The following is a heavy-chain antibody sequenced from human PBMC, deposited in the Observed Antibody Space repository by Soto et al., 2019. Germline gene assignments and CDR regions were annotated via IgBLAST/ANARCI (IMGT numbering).Heavy chain of an antibody. CDR1: GGSISSYY. D-gene: IGHD2-15*01. CDR2: IYYSGST. J-gene: IGHJ4*02. V-gene: IGHV4-59*01. CDR3: ARPGSTNGSYYFDY. Sequence: SETLSLTCTVSGGSISSYYWSWIRQPPGKGLEWIGYIYYSGSTNYNPSLKSRVTISVDTSKNQFSLKLSSVTAADTAVYYCARPGSTNGSYYFDYWGQGTLVTVSS.